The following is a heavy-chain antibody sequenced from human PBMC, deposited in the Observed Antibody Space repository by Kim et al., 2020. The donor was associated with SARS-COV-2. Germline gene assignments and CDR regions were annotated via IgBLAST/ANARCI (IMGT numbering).Heavy chain of an antibody. CDR2: KGNT. CDR3: ARDGYFDL. J-gene: IGHJ2*01. V-gene: IGHV1-18*01. Sequence: KGNTSYAQRLQGRVTMTTDTSASTAYMELRSLRSDDTAIYYCARDGYFDLWGRGTLVTVSS.